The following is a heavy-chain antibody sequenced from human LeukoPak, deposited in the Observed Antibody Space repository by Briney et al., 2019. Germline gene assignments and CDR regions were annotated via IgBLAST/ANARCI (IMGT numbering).Heavy chain of an antibody. CDR3: ARYQISGSGSYNWFDP. D-gene: IGHD3-10*01. Sequence: ASVKVSCKASGYTFTGYYMHWVRQAPGQGLELMGWINPNSGGTNYAQKFQGRVTMTRDTSISTAYMELSRLRSDDTAVYYCARYQISGSGSYNWFDPWGQGTLVTVSS. J-gene: IGHJ5*02. CDR1: GYTFTGYY. V-gene: IGHV1-2*02. CDR2: INPNSGGT.